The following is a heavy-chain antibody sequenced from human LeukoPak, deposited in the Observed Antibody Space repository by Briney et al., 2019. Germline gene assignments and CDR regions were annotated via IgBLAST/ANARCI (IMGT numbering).Heavy chain of an antibody. D-gene: IGHD5-24*01. CDR1: GYTFTGYY. Sequence: ASVKVSCKASGYTFTGYYMHWVRQATGQGLEWMGWMNANSGNTGYAQKFQGRVSMTRDTSISTTYMELSSLRSEDTAVYYCARGAGSDGRDWFDPWGQGTLVTVSS. CDR3: ARGAGSDGRDWFDP. CDR2: MNANSGNT. V-gene: IGHV1-8*02. J-gene: IGHJ5*02.